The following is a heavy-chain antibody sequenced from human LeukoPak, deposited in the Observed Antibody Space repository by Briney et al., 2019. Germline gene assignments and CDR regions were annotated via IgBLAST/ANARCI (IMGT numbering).Heavy chain of an antibody. V-gene: IGHV3-23*01. D-gene: IGHD3-22*01. Sequence: GVSLRLSCAASGFTFSNYALSWVRQAPGKGLEWVSGISDSGGRTYYADSVKGRFIISRDDSKNTLYLQMNSLRAEDTAVYYCAKDRGTDYYDSSGSFDYWGQGTLVTVSS. CDR1: GFTFSNYA. J-gene: IGHJ4*02. CDR2: ISDSGGRT. CDR3: AKDRGTDYYDSSGSFDY.